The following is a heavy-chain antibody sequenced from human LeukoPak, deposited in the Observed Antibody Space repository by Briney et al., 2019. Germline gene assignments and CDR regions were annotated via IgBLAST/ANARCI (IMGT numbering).Heavy chain of an antibody. CDR2: ISSDGGST. D-gene: IGHD5-24*01. CDR1: GFTFSNYA. V-gene: IGHV3-64*01. Sequence: PGGYLRLSCAASGFTFSNYAMHWVRQAPGKGLEYVSAISSDGGSTYYANSVKGRFAISRDNSKNTLYLQMGSLRAEDMAVYYCARNVEMASDYWGQGTLVTVSS. J-gene: IGHJ4*02. CDR3: ARNVEMASDY.